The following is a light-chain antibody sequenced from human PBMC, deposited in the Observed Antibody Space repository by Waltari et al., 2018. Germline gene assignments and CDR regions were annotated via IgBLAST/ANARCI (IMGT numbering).Light chain of an antibody. Sequence: QSALTQPASVSGSPGQSITISFTGTNSAVGDFAFVSWYQQHPGDAPKLLIYDVSNRPSGVSHRFSGSKSGNTASLTISGLQAEDEADYYCSSYTASRALEVLFGGGTKLTVL. CDR1: NSAVGDFAF. CDR3: SSYTASRALEVL. CDR2: DVS. J-gene: IGLJ2*01. V-gene: IGLV2-14*03.